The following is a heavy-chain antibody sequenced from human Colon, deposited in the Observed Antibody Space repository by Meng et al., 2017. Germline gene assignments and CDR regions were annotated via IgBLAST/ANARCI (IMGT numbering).Heavy chain of an antibody. CDR1: GYSVSSSNW. CDR2: IYYSGST. CDR3: ARKRDGYNPFDD. D-gene: IGHD5-24*01. Sequence: QVRRQETGPGLGKPSATLSLTCAVAGYSVSSSNWWVWVRQPPGKGLEWIGYIYYSGSTDYNPSLTSRVTMSVDTSKNQFSLKLSSVTAVDTAVYYCARKRDGYNPFDDWGQGTLVTVSS. J-gene: IGHJ4*02. V-gene: IGHV4-28*01.